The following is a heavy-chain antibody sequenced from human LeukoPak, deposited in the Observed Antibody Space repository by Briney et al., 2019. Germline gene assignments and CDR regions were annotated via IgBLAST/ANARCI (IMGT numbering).Heavy chain of an antibody. Sequence: ASVKHSCMASGYTFTSYYMHWVRQAPGQGLEWMGIINPSGGSTSYAQKFQGRVTMTRDTSTSTVYMELSSLRSEDTAVYYCARDPDSGYVDYWGQGTLVTVSS. CDR2: INPSGGST. J-gene: IGHJ4*02. D-gene: IGHD1-26*01. V-gene: IGHV1-46*01. CDR3: ARDPDSGYVDY. CDR1: GYTFTSYY.